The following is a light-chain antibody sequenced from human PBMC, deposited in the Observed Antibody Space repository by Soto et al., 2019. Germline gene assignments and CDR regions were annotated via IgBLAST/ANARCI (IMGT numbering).Light chain of an antibody. V-gene: IGLV2-14*01. CDR1: SSDVGGYRF. CDR2: KVS. CDR3: SSKSSGSTPML. J-gene: IGLJ3*02. Sequence: QSALTQPASVSGSPGQSITISCTGTSSDVGGYRFVSWYQHHPGEAPKLIIYKVSNRPSGVSSRFSGSKSGNTASLTISGLQAEDESLYYCSSKSSGSTPMLFGGGTKVTVL.